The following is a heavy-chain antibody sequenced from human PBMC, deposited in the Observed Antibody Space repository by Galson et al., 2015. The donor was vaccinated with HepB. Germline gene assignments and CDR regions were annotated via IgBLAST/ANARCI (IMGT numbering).Heavy chain of an antibody. J-gene: IGHJ6*03. CDR1: GYDFTTYW. Sequence: QSGAEVKKPGDSLRIFCKGYGYDFTTYWISWVRQMPGKGLEWMGRIDPSDSYTNYSPSLQGHVTISADKSISTAYLQWSSLKASDTAMYYCARRGDGHMDVWGKGTTVTVSS. CDR3: ARRGDGHMDV. CDR2: IDPSDSYT. D-gene: IGHD2-21*02. V-gene: IGHV5-10-1*01.